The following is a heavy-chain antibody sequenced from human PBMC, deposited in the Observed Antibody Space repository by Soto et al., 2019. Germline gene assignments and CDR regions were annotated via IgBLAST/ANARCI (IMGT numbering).Heavy chain of an antibody. CDR1: GGTFSSHS. CDR3: AREVGYGDFSAALLD. CDR2: VISLFGTA. J-gene: IGHJ4*02. V-gene: IGHV1-69*01. D-gene: IGHD4-17*01. Sequence: VQLMQSGAEVKKPGSSVKVSCKASGGTFSSHSINWVRQAPGQGLEWMGGVISLFGTANYAHNFKGRVTITADQSKSTAYMELNSLRYDDTAVYYCAREVGYGDFSAALLDWGQGTLVTVSS.